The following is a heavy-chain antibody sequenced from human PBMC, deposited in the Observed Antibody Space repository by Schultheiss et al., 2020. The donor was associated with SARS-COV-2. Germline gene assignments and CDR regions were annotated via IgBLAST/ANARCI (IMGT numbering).Heavy chain of an antibody. CDR2: IYYSGST. V-gene: IGHV4-59*01. D-gene: IGHD4-11*01. Sequence: SETLSLTCTVSGGSISSYYWSWIRQHPGKGLEWIGYIYYSGSTNYNPSLKSRVTISVDTSKNQFSLKLSSVTAADTAVYYCARTSPDYYYFDYWGQGTLVTVSS. J-gene: IGHJ4*02. CDR3: ARTSPDYYYFDY. CDR1: GGSISSYY.